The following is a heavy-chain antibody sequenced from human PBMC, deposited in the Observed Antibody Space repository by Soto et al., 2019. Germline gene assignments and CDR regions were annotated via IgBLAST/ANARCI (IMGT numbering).Heavy chain of an antibody. Sequence: QVQLQESCPGLVKPSETLSLTCTVSGGSISSYYWSWIRQPPGKGLEWIGYIYYSGSTNYNPSLKSRVTIAVDTSKNQFSLKLSSVTAADTAVYYCARIAWSGPSYYFDYWGQGTLVTVSS. CDR1: GGSISSYY. CDR3: ARIAWSGPSYYFDY. J-gene: IGHJ4*02. D-gene: IGHD3-3*01. CDR2: IYYSGST. V-gene: IGHV4-59*01.